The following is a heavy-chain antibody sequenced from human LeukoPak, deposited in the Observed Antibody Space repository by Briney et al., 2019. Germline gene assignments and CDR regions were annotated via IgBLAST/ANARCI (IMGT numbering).Heavy chain of an antibody. J-gene: IGHJ4*02. CDR3: ARGGRTGTFDY. CDR2: FYYSGTT. Sequence: SQTLSLTCTVSGGSISSGSYYWSWIRQLPGKGLEWIGFFYYSGTTNYNPSLKSRVTISLDTSKNQFSLKLSSVTAADTAVYYCARGGRTGTFDYWGQGTLVTVSS. CDR1: GGSISSGSYY. V-gene: IGHV4-61*01. D-gene: IGHD1-7*01.